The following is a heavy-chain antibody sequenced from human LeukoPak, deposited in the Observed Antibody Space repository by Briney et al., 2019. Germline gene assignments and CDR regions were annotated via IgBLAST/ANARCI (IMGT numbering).Heavy chain of an antibody. CDR1: GGSISSYY. CDR2: IYYSGST. J-gene: IGHJ4*02. CDR3: ARSYYDSSEDY. D-gene: IGHD3-22*01. V-gene: IGHV4-59*01. Sequence: PSETLSLTCTASGGSISSYYWSWIRQPPGKGLEWIGYIYYSGSTNYNPSLKSRVTISVDTSKNQFSLKLSSVTAADTAVYYCARSYYDSSEDYWGQGTLVTVSS.